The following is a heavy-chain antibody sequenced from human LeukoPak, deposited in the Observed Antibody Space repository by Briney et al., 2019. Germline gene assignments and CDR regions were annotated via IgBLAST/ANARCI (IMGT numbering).Heavy chain of an antibody. Sequence: PSETLSLTCTVSGGSISSGSYYWSWIRQPSGKGLEWIGRIYTSGSTNYNPSLKSRVTISVDTSKNQFSLKLSSVTAADTAVYYCARYSSSSVDRFDPWGQGTLVTVSS. CDR2: IYTSGST. D-gene: IGHD6-6*01. V-gene: IGHV4-61*02. J-gene: IGHJ5*02. CDR1: GGSISSGSYY. CDR3: ARYSSSSVDRFDP.